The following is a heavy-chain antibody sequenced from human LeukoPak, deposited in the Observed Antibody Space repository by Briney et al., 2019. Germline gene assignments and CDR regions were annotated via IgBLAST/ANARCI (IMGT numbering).Heavy chain of an antibody. D-gene: IGHD2-15*01. V-gene: IGHV5-51*01. CDR1: GYSYNSYW. CDR3: ARPKTETGYDAFDI. Sequence: GESLKISCKGSGYSYNSYWIGWVRQMPGKGLEWMGIIYLADSDARYSPSFQGQVSFSADRSINTAYLQWSSLRASDTAMYYCARPKTETGYDAFDIWGQGTMVTVSS. J-gene: IGHJ3*02. CDR2: IYLADSDA.